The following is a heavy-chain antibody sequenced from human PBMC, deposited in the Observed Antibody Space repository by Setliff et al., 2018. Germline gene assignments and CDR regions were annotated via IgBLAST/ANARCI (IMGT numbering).Heavy chain of an antibody. D-gene: IGHD3-22*01. Sequence: ASVKVSCKASGYTFTGYYMHWVRQAPGQGLEWMGRIIPIFGTANYAQKFQGRVTITADKSTSTAYMELSSLRSEDTAVYYCARAPSSTVINWFDPWGQGTLVTVS. V-gene: IGHV1-69*06. CDR3: ARAPSSTVINWFDP. CDR2: IIPIFGTA. CDR1: GYTFTGYY. J-gene: IGHJ5*02.